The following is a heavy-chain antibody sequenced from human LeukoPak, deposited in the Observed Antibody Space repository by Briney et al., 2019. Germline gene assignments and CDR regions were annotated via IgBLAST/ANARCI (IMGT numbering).Heavy chain of an antibody. V-gene: IGHV3-7*01. CDR2: IQQDGGET. CDR3: ARDSTGWQADSFDI. D-gene: IGHD2-8*02. CDR1: GFTVSIDG. Sequence: PGGSLRLSWAASGFTVSIDGMSSVRQAAGKWLECLPDIQQDGGETYYADFVRGRFTISRDNGKNSLYLQMNSLRVEDTAVYFCARDSTGWQADSFDIWGQGTKVTVSA. J-gene: IGHJ3*02.